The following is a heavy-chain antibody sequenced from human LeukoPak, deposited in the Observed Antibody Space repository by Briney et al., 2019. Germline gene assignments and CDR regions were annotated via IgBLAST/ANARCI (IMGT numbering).Heavy chain of an antibody. CDR2: IIPIFGTA. CDR3: ARAGGGDPRRFGELLAFDY. V-gene: IGHV1-69*13. CDR1: GGTFSSYA. D-gene: IGHD3-10*01. J-gene: IGHJ4*02. Sequence: SVKVSCKASGGTFSSYAISWVRQAPGQGLEWMGGIIPIFGTANYAQKFQGRVTITADESTSTAYMELSSLRSEGTAVYYGARAGGGDPRRFGELLAFDYWGQGTLVTVSS.